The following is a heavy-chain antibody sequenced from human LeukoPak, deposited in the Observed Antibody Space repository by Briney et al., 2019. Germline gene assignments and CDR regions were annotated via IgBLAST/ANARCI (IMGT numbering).Heavy chain of an antibody. V-gene: IGHV1-2*02. CDR1: GYTFTGYY. D-gene: IGHD6-13*01. CDR2: INPNSGGT. J-gene: IGHJ5*02. Sequence: ASVKVSCKASGYTFTGYYMHWVRQAPGQGLEWMGWINPNSGGTNYAQKFQGRVTMTRDTSISTAYMELSRLRSDDTAVYYCARSARKQQLRSGWFDPWGQGTLVTVSS. CDR3: ARSARKQQLRSGWFDP.